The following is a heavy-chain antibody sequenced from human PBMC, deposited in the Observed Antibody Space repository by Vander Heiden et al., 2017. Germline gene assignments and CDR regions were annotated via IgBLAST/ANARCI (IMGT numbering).Heavy chain of an antibody. CDR1: GGSISRGGYY. Sequence: QVQLQESGPGLVKPSQTLSLTCTVPGGSISRGGYYWSWIRQHPGKGLEWIGYIYYSGSTYYNPSLKSRVTISVDTSKNQFSLKLSSVTAADTAVYYCARVSYYYGSSPYYYYGMDVWGQGTTVTVSS. V-gene: IGHV4-31*03. CDR2: IYYSGST. J-gene: IGHJ6*02. D-gene: IGHD3-10*01. CDR3: ARVSYYYGSSPYYYYGMDV.